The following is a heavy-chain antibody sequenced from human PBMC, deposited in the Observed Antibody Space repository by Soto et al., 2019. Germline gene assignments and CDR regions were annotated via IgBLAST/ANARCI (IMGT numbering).Heavy chain of an antibody. V-gene: IGHV3-48*01. Sequence: PGGSLRLSCAASGFTFSRYSMNWVRQAPGKGLEWVSNISSSSSTIFYADSVKGRFTISRDNVKNSLYLQMNSLRAEDTAVYYCAREVDYGENWFEPWGQGTLVTVSS. D-gene: IGHD4-17*01. CDR1: GFTFSRYS. CDR2: ISSSSSTI. CDR3: AREVDYGENWFEP. J-gene: IGHJ5*02.